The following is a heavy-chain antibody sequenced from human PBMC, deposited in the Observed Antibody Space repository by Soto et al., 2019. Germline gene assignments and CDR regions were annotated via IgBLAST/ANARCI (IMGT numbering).Heavy chain of an antibody. J-gene: IGHJ4*02. CDR1: GGSFTSGDYY. Sequence: KSSETLSLTCTVSGGSFTSGDYYWSWIRQPPGKGLEWIGYIYNSGSAYYNPSLKSRVTISVDTSKNQFSLKLNSITAADTAVYYCARVGGIQVWSEIDYWGQGILVTVSS. V-gene: IGHV4-30-4*01. CDR3: ARVGGIQVWSEIDY. CDR2: IYNSGSA. D-gene: IGHD5-18*01.